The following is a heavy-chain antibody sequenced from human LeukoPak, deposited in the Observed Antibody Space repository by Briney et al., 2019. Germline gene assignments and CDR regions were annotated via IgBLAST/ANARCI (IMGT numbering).Heavy chain of an antibody. CDR3: ARGVRGSYGTDL. Sequence: PGGSLRLSCAASRFTFSSDWMHWVRQAPGQGLVWVSRINPAGSSTNYADSVKGRFTISRDNAMNTLYLHLNSLRAEDTAVYYCARGVRGSYGTDLWGQGTLDTVSS. V-gene: IGHV3-74*01. J-gene: IGHJ5*02. CDR1: RFTFSSDW. D-gene: IGHD1-26*01. CDR2: INPAGSST.